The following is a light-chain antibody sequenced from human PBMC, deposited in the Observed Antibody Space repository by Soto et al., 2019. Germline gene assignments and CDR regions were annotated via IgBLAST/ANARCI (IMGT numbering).Light chain of an antibody. Sequence: QSVLTQPRSVSGSPGQSVTISCTGTRRDVGGYNYVSWYQQHPGKVPKLMILDVAKRPSGVPDRFSGSKSGTTASLTISVLQAEDEADYYCCSYGGNYVSFGGGTKLTVL. CDR3: CSYGGNYVS. V-gene: IGLV2-11*01. CDR2: DVA. J-gene: IGLJ2*01. CDR1: RRDVGGYNY.